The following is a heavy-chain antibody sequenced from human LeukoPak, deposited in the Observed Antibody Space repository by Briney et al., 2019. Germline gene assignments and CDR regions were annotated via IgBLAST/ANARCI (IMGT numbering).Heavy chain of an antibody. V-gene: IGHV3-21*01. CDR2: ISSSSSYI. CDR3: ARDQGYCSGGSCYPGY. D-gene: IGHD2-15*01. J-gene: IGHJ4*02. Sequence: KSGGSLRLSCAGSGFTFSSYSKNWVRQAPGKGLEWVSSISSSSSYIYYADSVKGRFTISRDNAKNSLYLQMNSLRAEDTAVYYCARDQGYCSGGSCYPGYWGQGTLVTVSS. CDR1: GFTFSSYS.